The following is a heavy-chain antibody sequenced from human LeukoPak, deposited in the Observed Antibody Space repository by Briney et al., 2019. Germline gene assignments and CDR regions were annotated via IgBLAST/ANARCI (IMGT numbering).Heavy chain of an antibody. CDR2: IYYSGST. Sequence: SETLSLTCTVSGGSISSYYWSWIRQPPGKGLEWIGYIYYSGSTNYNPSLKSRVTISVDTSKNQFSLKLSSVTAADTAVYYCARDRGRYCSSTSCYYQWFDPWGQGTLVTVFS. J-gene: IGHJ5*02. CDR3: ARDRGRYCSSTSCYYQWFDP. V-gene: IGHV4-59*12. CDR1: GGSISSYY. D-gene: IGHD2-2*01.